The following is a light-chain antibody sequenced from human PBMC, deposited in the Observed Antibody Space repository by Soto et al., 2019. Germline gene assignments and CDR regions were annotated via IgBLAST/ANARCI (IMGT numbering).Light chain of an antibody. CDR1: SGDVGNYIY. J-gene: IGLJ1*01. V-gene: IGLV2-14*01. Sequence: QSALTQPASVSGSPGQSITISCTGTSGDVGNYIYVFWFQQHPGKAPKLIISEVSNRPSGVSSRFSGSKSGNTASLTISGLQAEDEAHYYCTSYTTSSTYVFGTGTRSPS. CDR2: EVS. CDR3: TSYTTSSTYV.